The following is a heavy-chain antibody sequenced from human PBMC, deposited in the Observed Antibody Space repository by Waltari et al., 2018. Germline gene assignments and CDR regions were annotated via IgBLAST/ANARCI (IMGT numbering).Heavy chain of an antibody. Sequence: QVHLVQSGAEVKKPGASVKFSCKASGYTFTGYYIQWGRRAPGQGLEWMGRINPNSGDTNYAQKFQGRVTLTRDTSINTAYMELSSLKSDDTAVYYCARDLGSDYGNRDYWGQGTLVTVPS. CDR2: INPNSGDT. CDR3: ARDLGSDYGNRDY. V-gene: IGHV1-2*06. D-gene: IGHD4-17*01. CDR1: GYTFTGYY. J-gene: IGHJ4*02.